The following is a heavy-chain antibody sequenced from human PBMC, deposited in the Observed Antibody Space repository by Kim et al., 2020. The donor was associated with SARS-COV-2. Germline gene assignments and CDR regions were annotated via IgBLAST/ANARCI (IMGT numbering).Heavy chain of an antibody. Sequence: GGSLRLSCSVSGFTCSSYGKHWCGKATRKGLAWVAVISYAGSNKYYADSVKGRFTISRDNSKNTLYLQMNSLRAEDTAVYYCARDQSAGYSSSWNDYWGQGTRVTVSS. V-gene: IGHV3-33*05. D-gene: IGHD6-13*01. CDR2: ISYAGSNK. J-gene: IGHJ4*02. CDR1: GFTCSSYG. CDR3: ARDQSAGYSSSWNDY.